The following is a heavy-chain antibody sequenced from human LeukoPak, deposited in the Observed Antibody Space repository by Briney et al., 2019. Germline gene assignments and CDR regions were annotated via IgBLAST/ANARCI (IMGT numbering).Heavy chain of an antibody. V-gene: IGHV3-33*01. CDR2: IWYDGSNK. CDR3: ARELGIVGVRARYY. D-gene: IGHD1-26*01. Sequence: QPGRSLRHSCAASGFTVSSYVMHWVRQAPGKGLEWVAVIWYDGSNKYYADSVKGRFTISRDNSKNTLYLQMNSLRAEDTAVYYCARELGIVGVRARYYRGQGTLVTVSS. CDR1: GFTVSSYV. J-gene: IGHJ4*02.